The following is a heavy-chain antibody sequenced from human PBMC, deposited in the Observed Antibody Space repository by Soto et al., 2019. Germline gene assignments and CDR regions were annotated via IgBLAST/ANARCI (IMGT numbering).Heavy chain of an antibody. CDR1: GGSISSYY. V-gene: IGHV4-59*01. CDR3: ARDISTGFDY. CDR2: IYYSGST. Sequence: SETRSLTCTVSGGSISSYYWSWIRQPPGKGLEWIGYIYYSGSTNYNPSLKSRVTISVDTSKNQFSLKLSSVTAADTAVYYCARDISTGFDYWGQGTLVTVSS. D-gene: IGHD2-21*01. J-gene: IGHJ4*02.